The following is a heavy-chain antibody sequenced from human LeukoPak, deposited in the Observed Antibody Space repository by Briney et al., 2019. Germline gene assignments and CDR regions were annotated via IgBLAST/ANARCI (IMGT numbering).Heavy chain of an antibody. CDR2: IYYSRST. V-gene: IGHV4-39*01. CDR3: ARRPKGLERRSQRFNWFDP. Sequence: PSETLSLTCTVSGGSISSSSYYWGWIRQPPGKGLEWIGSIYYSRSTYYNPSLKSRVTISEDTSKNQFSLKLSSVTAADTAVYYCARRPKGLERRSQRFNWFDPWGQGTLVTVSS. J-gene: IGHJ5*02. CDR1: GGSISSSSYY. D-gene: IGHD1-1*01.